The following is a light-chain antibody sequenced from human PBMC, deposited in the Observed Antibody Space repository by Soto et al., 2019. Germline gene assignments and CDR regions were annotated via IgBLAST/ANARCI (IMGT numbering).Light chain of an antibody. Sequence: DIPMTQSPSTLSASVGDRVTITYRASQSISRWLAWYQQKPGKVPKLLIYKASNLESGVPSRFSGSGSGTEFSLTISSLQPDDFATYYCQEFNTWTFGQGTKVEIK. CDR3: QEFNTWT. J-gene: IGKJ1*01. V-gene: IGKV1-5*03. CDR2: KAS. CDR1: QSISRW.